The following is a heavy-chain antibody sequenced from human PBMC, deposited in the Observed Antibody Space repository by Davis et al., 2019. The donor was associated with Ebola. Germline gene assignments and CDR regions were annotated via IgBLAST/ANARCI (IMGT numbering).Heavy chain of an antibody. CDR1: GFTFSSYA. Sequence: GGSLRLSCAASGFTFSSYAMHWVRQAPGKGLEWVAVISYDGSNKYYADSVKGRFTISRDNSKNTLYLQMNSLRAEDTAVYYCARVAYYYDSSGYYSYFDYWGQGTLVTVSS. V-gene: IGHV3-30-3*01. D-gene: IGHD3-22*01. J-gene: IGHJ4*02. CDR3: ARVAYYYDSSGYYSYFDY. CDR2: ISYDGSNK.